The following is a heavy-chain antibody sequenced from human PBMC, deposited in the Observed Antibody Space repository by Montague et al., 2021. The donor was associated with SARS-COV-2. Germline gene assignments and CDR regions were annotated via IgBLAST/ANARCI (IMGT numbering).Heavy chain of an antibody. Sequence: SLRLSCAASGFTFSAYAMNWVRQAPGRGLEWVAGVSGGVGNTYYADSVKGRFTISRDNSKKALHLQLNTLRPEDTAVYYCAKGMDRMVQGIIIWKNGDYFDYWGQGTLVAVSS. CDR2: VSGGVGNT. J-gene: IGHJ4*02. CDR3: AKGMDRMVQGIIIWKNGDYFDY. D-gene: IGHD3-10*01. CDR1: GFTFSAYA. V-gene: IGHV3-23*01.